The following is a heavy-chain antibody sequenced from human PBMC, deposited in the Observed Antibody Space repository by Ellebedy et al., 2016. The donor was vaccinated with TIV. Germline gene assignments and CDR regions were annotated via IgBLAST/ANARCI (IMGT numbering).Heavy chain of an antibody. CDR3: AREITMVRGVNGWFDA. Sequence: AASVKVSCKASGYTFTGYYMHWVRQAPGQGLEWMGWINPNSGGTNLQGRVTMTTDTSISTVYMEMSRLKSDDTAVYSCAREITMVRGVNGWFDAWGQGTLVTVSS. D-gene: IGHD3-10*01. V-gene: IGHV1-2*02. J-gene: IGHJ5*02. CDR1: GYTFTGYY. CDR2: INPNSGGT.